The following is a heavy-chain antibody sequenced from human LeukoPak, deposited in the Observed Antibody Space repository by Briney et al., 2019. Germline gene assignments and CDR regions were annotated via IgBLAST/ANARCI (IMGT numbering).Heavy chain of an antibody. CDR1: GFTFSDYY. Sequence: GGSLRLSCAASGFTFSDYYMSWIRQAPGKGLEWVSYISSSGSTIYYADSVKGRLTISRDNAKNSLYLQMNSMRAEDTAVYYCARDFVGFDDAFDIWGQGTMVTVSS. CDR2: ISSSGSTI. V-gene: IGHV3-11*04. CDR3: ARDFVGFDDAFDI. D-gene: IGHD2-21*01. J-gene: IGHJ3*02.